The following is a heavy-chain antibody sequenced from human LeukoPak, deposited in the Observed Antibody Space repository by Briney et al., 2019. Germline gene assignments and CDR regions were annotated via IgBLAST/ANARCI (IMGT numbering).Heavy chain of an antibody. V-gene: IGHV3-33*01. J-gene: IGHJ4*02. CDR2: IWYDGSNK. CDR3: ARVGGIAVARPASGCDY. D-gene: IGHD6-19*01. Sequence: PGGSLRLSCAASGFTFSSYGMHWVRQAPGKGLEWVAVIWYDGSNKYYADSVKGRFTISRDNAKNSLYLQMNSLRAEDTAVYYCARVGGIAVARPASGCDYWGQGTLVTVSS. CDR1: GFTFSSYG.